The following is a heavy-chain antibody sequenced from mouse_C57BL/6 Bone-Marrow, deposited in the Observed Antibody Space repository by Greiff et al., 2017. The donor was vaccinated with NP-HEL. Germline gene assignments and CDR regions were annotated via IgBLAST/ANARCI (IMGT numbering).Heavy chain of an antibody. D-gene: IGHD1-1*01. CDR3: SRSLLLRFSSIDY. J-gene: IGHJ4*01. CDR2: IRNKANGYTS. V-gene: IGHV7-3*01. Sequence: EVKLMESGGGLVQPGGSLSLSCAASGFTFTDYYMSWVRQPPGKALEWLGFIRNKANGYTSAYSASVKGRFTISRANYQSILYLQKNALRAEDSATYYCSRSLLLRFSSIDYWGQGTSVTVSS. CDR1: GFTFTDYY.